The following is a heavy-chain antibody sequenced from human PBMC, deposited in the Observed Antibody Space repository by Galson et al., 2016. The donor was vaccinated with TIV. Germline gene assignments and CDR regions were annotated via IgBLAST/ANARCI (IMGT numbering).Heavy chain of an antibody. V-gene: IGHV1-18*04. Sequence: SVKVSCKASGYSFLSYGMTWVRQAPGRGLEWLGWISAYNGDIKSARKFQGRVTMTPDTSTNTAYMELRSLGSDDTAVYYCATELYCSSISCYYYYGLDVWGHGTTVTVSS. J-gene: IGHJ6*02. D-gene: IGHD2-2*01. CDR2: ISAYNGDI. CDR3: ATELYCSSISCYYYYGLDV. CDR1: GYSFLSYG.